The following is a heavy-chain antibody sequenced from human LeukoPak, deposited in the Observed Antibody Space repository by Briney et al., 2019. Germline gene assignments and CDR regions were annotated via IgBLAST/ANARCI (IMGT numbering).Heavy chain of an antibody. D-gene: IGHD3-3*01. J-gene: IGHJ4*02. CDR2: ISSSSSTI. CDR1: GFTFISYW. V-gene: IGHV3-48*01. Sequence: PGGSLRLSCAASGFTFISYWMHWVRQAPGKGLEWVSYISSSSSTIYYADSVKGRFTISRDNAKNSLYLQMNSLRAEDTAVYCCAREVRFLEWSTFDYWGQGTLVTVSS. CDR3: AREVRFLEWSTFDY.